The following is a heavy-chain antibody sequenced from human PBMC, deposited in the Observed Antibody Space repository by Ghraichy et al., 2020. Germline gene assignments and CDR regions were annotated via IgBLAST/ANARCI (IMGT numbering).Heavy chain of an antibody. V-gene: IGHV3-21*01. D-gene: IGHD6-19*01. CDR1: GFTFSSYS. J-gene: IGHJ4*02. CDR3: ARDSYSSGWGTDY. CDR2: ISSSSSSSYI. Sequence: GGSLRLSCAASGFTFSSYSMNWVRQAPGKGLEWVSSISSSSSSSYIYYADSVKGRFTISRDNAKNSLYLQMNSLRAEDTAVYYCARDSYSSGWGTDYWGQGTLVTVSS.